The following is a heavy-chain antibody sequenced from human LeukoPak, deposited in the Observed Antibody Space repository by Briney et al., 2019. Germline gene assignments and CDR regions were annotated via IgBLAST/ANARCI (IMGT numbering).Heavy chain of an antibody. Sequence: PGGSLRLSCSGSGFTFSSYAIHWVRQAPGKGLEYVSAISSNGGSTYYADSVKGRFTISRDNSKNTLYLQMSSLRAEDTAVYYCVKAYSYGYVAYPFDYWGQGTLVTVSS. V-gene: IGHV3-64D*06. CDR3: VKAYSYGYVAYPFDY. J-gene: IGHJ4*02. D-gene: IGHD5-18*01. CDR2: ISSNGGST. CDR1: GFTFSSYA.